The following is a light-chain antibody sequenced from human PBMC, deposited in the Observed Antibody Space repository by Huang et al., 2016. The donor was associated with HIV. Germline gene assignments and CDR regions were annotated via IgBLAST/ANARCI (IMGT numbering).Light chain of an antibody. CDR1: QSVGSY. CDR3: QQRSNWPPFT. J-gene: IGKJ3*01. Sequence: EIVLTQSPATLSLSPGERATLSCRASQSVGSYLAWYQQKPGQAPRLLIYDASNRATCIPARFSGSGSGTDFTLTISSLEPEDFAVYYCQQRSNWPPFTFGPGTKVDIK. V-gene: IGKV3-11*01. CDR2: DAS.